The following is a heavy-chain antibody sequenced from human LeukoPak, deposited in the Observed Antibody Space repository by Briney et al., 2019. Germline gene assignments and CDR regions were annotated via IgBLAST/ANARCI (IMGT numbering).Heavy chain of an antibody. J-gene: IGHJ4*02. D-gene: IGHD3-22*01. Sequence: GGSLRLSCAASGFTFSDYYMSWIRQAPGKGLEWVSYISSSGSTIYYADSVKGRFTISRDNSKNTLYLQMNSLRAEDTAVYYCAKADRRWATYYYDTSGYYYDYWGQGTLVTVSS. CDR1: GFTFSDYY. V-gene: IGHV3-11*04. CDR3: AKADRRWATYYYDTSGYYYDY. CDR2: ISSSGSTI.